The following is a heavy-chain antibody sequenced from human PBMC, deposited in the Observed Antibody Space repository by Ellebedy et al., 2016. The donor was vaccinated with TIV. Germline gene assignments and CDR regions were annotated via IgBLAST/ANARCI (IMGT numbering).Heavy chain of an antibody. CDR2: ISWNSGSI. V-gene: IGHV3-9*01. D-gene: IGHD3-16*02. CDR3: AKDIGLYVWGSYRLKEDIRGFDY. CDR1: GFTFDDYA. J-gene: IGHJ4*02. Sequence: GGSLRLXCAASGFTFDDYAMHWVRQAPGKGLEWVSGISWNSGSIGYADSVKGRFTISRDNAKNSLYLQMNSLRAEDTALYYCAKDIGLYVWGSYRLKEDIRGFDYWGQGTLVTVSS.